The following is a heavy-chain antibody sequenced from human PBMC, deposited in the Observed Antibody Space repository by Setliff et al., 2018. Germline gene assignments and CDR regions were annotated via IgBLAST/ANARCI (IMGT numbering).Heavy chain of an antibody. CDR2: INPNSGGT. D-gene: IGHD3-22*01. CDR3: ARAPYYYDSSGYYRDDAFDI. J-gene: IGHJ3*02. V-gene: IGHV1-2*04. Sequence: ASVKVSCKVSGYTFTVYTMNWVRQAPGQGLEWMGWINPNSGGTNYAQKFQGWVTMTRDTSISTAYMELSSLRSEDTAVYYCARAPYYYDSSGYYRDDAFDIWGQGTMVTVSS. CDR1: GYTFTVYT.